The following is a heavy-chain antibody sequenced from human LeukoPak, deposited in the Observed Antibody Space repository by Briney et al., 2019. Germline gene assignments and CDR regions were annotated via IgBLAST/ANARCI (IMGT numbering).Heavy chain of an antibody. CDR3: ARPYTNSARIDC. V-gene: IGHV1-2*02. J-gene: IGHJ4*02. CDR2: INPKSGGT. D-gene: IGHD2-2*02. Sequence: ASARVSCKASGYTFTDYYMNWVRQAPGQGLEWMGWINPKSGGTNFAQKFQGRVTLTWDTSISTAYMEVSRLTSDDTAVYYCARPYTNSARIDCWGQGTLVTVSS. CDR1: GYTFTDYY.